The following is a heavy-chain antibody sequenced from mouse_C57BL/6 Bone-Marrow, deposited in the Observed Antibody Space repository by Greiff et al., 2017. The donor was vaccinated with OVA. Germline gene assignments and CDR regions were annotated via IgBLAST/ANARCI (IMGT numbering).Heavy chain of an antibody. CDR3: ARRAYYYGTRFDY. D-gene: IGHD1-1*01. CDR1: GYTFTDYT. CDR2: INPNNGGT. Sequence: VQLQQSGPELVKPGASVKIPCKASGYTFTDYTMYWVQQSHGKSLEWIGDINPNNGGTIYNQKFKGQATLTVDKSSSTAYMELRSLTSEDTAVYYCARRAYYYGTRFDYWGQGTTLTVSS. J-gene: IGHJ2*01. V-gene: IGHV1-18*01.